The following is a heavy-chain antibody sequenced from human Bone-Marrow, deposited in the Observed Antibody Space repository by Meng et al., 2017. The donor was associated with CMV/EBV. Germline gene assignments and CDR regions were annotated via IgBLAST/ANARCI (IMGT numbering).Heavy chain of an antibody. CDR1: GGTFSSYA. CDR2: IIPIFGTA. V-gene: IGHV1-69*05. Sequence: SVKVSCKASGGTFSSYAISWVRQAPGQGLEWMGGIIPIFGTANYAQKFQGRVTITTDESTSTAYMELSSLRAEDTALYYCAKDMRGYSGGFDYWGQGTRVTVSS. D-gene: IGHD1-26*01. J-gene: IGHJ4*02. CDR3: AKDMRGYSGGFDY.